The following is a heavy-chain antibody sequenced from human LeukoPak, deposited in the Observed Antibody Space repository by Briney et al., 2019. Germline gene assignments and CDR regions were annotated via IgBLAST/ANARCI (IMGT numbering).Heavy chain of an antibody. CDR1: GFTFSSYS. Sequence: PGGSVRLSCAASGFTFSSYSMNWVRQAPGKGLEWVSSISSSSSYIYYADSVKGRFTISRDNVKNSLYLQMNSLRAEDTAVYYCARVHGIAQFDPWGQGTLVTVSS. CDR2: ISSSSSYI. CDR3: ARVHGIAQFDP. D-gene: IGHD6-13*01. V-gene: IGHV3-21*01. J-gene: IGHJ5*02.